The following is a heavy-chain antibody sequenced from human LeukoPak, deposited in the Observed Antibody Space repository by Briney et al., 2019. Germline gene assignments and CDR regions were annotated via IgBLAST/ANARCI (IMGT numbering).Heavy chain of an antibody. CDR3: ARQTGSGLFILP. CDR2: IYHSGST. CDR1: GGSLSSRNW. V-gene: IGHV4-4*02. Sequence: SETLSLTCAVSGGSLSSRNWWSWVRQPPGKGLEWIGEIYHSGSTNYNPSLKTRVTISVDKSKNQFSLRLTSVTAADTAVYYCARQTGSGLFILPGGQGTLVTVSS. J-gene: IGHJ4*02. D-gene: IGHD3/OR15-3a*01.